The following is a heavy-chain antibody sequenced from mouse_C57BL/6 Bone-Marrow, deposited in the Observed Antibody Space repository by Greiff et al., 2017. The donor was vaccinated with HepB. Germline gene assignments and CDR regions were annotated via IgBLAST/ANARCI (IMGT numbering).Heavy chain of an antibody. Sequence: VQLKESGPELVKPGASVKMSCKASGYTFTDYNMHWVKQSHGKSLEWIGYINPNNGGTSYNQKFKGKATLTVNKSSSTAYMELRSLTSEDSAVYYCARSSLLLRYYFDYWGQGTTLTVSS. CDR1: GYTFTDYN. CDR3: ARSSLLLRYYFDY. J-gene: IGHJ2*01. D-gene: IGHD1-1*01. CDR2: INPNNGGT. V-gene: IGHV1-22*01.